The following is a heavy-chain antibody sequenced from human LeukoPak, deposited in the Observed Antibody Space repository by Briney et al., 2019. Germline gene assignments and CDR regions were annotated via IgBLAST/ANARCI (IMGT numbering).Heavy chain of an antibody. J-gene: IGHJ1*01. Sequence: GGSLRLSCAASGFTFSSYGMHWVRQAPGKGLEWVAVISYDGSNKYYADSVKGRFTISRDNSKNTLYLQMNSLRAEDTAVYYCAKDGPTYYYDSSGYLEHWGQGTLVTVSS. D-gene: IGHD3-22*01. CDR1: GFTFSSYG. V-gene: IGHV3-30*18. CDR3: AKDGPTYYYDSSGYLEH. CDR2: ISYDGSNK.